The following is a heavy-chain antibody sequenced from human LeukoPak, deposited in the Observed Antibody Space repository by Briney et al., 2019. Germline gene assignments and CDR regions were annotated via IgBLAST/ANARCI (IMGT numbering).Heavy chain of an antibody. CDR3: ASPDYYYYDSSGYYRHGAFDI. V-gene: IGHV4-39*01. D-gene: IGHD3-22*01. Sequence: SETLSLTCTVSGGSISSSSYYWGWIRQPPGKGLEWIGSIYYSGSTYYNPSLKSRVTISVDTSKNQFSLKLSSVTAADTAVYYCASPDYYYYDSSGYYRHGAFDIWGQGTMVTVSS. CDR2: IYYSGST. CDR1: GGSISSSSYY. J-gene: IGHJ3*02.